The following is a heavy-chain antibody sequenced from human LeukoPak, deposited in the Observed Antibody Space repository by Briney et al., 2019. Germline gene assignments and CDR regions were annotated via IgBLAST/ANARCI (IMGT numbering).Heavy chain of an antibody. CDR1: GFTFSNIW. Sequence: GGSLRLSCAASGFTFSNIWMSWVRQAPGKGLEWVGTFKSKTDGGTTDYSAPVKGRFTISRDGSKNTLYLQMNSLKSEDTAMYYCTTLSLTYGDSTFDYWGQGTLVTVSS. CDR2: FKSKTDGGTT. D-gene: IGHD4-17*01. CDR3: TTLSLTYGDSTFDY. J-gene: IGHJ4*02. V-gene: IGHV3-15*01.